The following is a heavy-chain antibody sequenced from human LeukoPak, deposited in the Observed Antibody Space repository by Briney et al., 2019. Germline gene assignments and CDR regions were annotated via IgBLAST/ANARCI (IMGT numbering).Heavy chain of an antibody. CDR1: GYTFTSYD. J-gene: IGHJ4*02. D-gene: IGHD2-2*01. V-gene: IGHV1-8*03. Sequence: ASAKVSCKASGYTFTSYDINWVRQATGQGLEWMGWMNPNSGNTGYAQKFQGRVTITRNTSISTAYMELSSLRSEDTAVYYCARGRGIVVVPAAIVFDYWGQGTLVTVSS. CDR2: MNPNSGNT. CDR3: ARGRGIVVVPAAIVFDY.